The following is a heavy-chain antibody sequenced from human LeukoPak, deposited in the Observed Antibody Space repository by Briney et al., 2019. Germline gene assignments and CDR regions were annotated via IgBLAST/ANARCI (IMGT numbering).Heavy chain of an antibody. J-gene: IGHJ4*02. V-gene: IGHV4-34*01. CDR3: ASSDSNYYDSSGYYQN. CDR2: INHSGST. D-gene: IGHD3-22*01. Sequence: PSETLSLTCAVYGGSFSGYYWSWIRQPPGKGLEWIGEINHSGSTNYNPSLKSRVTMSVDTSKNQFSLKLSSVTAADTAVYYCASSDSNYYDSSGYYQNWGQGTLVTVSS. CDR1: GGSFSGYY.